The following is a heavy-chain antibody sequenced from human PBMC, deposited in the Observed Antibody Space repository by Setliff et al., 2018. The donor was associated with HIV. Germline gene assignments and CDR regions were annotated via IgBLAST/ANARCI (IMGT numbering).Heavy chain of an antibody. Sequence: PGGSLRLSCAASGFTFSSYAMSWVRQAPGKGLEWVSVIYSGGSSTYYADSVKGRFTISRDNSKNTLYLQMNSLRAEDTAVYYCAKDSTGRGWGSEGYFDYWGQGTLVTVSS. CDR1: GFTFSSYA. V-gene: IGHV3-23*03. CDR2: IYSGGSST. D-gene: IGHD7-27*01. CDR3: AKDSTGRGWGSEGYFDY. J-gene: IGHJ4*02.